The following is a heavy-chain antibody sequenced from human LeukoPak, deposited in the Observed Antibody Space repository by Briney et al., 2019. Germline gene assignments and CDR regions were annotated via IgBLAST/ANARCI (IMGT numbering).Heavy chain of an antibody. J-gene: IGHJ4*02. CDR3: ARAHYDILTGYYNVFDY. Sequence: SETLSLPCTVSGGSISSGDYYWSWIRQPPGRGLEWIGYIYYSGSTYYNPSLKSRVTISVDTSKNQFSLKLSSVTAADTAVYYCARAHYDILTGYYNVFDYWGQGTLVTVSS. CDR2: IYYSGST. D-gene: IGHD3-9*01. CDR1: GGSISSGDYY. V-gene: IGHV4-30-4*01.